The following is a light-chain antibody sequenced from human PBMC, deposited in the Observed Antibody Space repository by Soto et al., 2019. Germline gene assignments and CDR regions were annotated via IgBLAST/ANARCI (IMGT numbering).Light chain of an antibody. J-gene: IGKJ1*01. CDR2: GAS. CDR3: QQYGSSGT. CDR1: QGVGRD. Sequence: EIVVTQSAATLSVSPWEGATLSCRASQGVGRDLAWYQQKPGQAPRLLIYGASNRATGIPDRFSGSGSGTDFTLTISRLEPEDFAVYYCQQYGSSGTFGQGTKVDI. V-gene: IGKV3-20*01.